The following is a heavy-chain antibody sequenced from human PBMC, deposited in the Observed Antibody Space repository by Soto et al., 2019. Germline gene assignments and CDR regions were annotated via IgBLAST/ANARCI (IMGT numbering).Heavy chain of an antibody. Sequence: PGGSLRLSCAASGFTFSSYGMHWVRQAPGKGLEWVAVILYDGTKKYYADSMKGRFTISRDNSKNTLYLQMNSLRAEDTAVYYCAKDRGALRRSEEHYYFDYWGQGT. D-gene: IGHD4-17*01. CDR3: AKDRGALRRSEEHYYFDY. J-gene: IGHJ4*02. CDR2: ILYDGTKK. CDR1: GFTFSSYG. V-gene: IGHV3-30*18.